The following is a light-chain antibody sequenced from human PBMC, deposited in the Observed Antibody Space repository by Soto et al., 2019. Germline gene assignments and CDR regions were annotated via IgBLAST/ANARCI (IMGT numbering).Light chain of an antibody. V-gene: IGKV1-39*01. CDR1: QSISSY. J-gene: IGKJ4*01. CDR2: AAS. CDR3: QQSYSTPRLT. Sequence: DIQMTQSPSSLSASVGDSVTITCRASQSISSYLNWYQQKPGKAPKLLIYAASSLQGGVPSRFSGSGSGTDFTLTISSLQPEDFATYYCQQSYSTPRLTFGGGTKVDIK.